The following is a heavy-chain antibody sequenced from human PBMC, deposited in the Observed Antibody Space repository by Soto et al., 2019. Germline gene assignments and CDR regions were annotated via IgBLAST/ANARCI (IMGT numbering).Heavy chain of an antibody. CDR2: IYYSGST. J-gene: IGHJ3*02. CDR1: GGSISSGDYY. D-gene: IGHD2-2*01. Sequence: PSETLSLTCTVSGGSISSGDYYWSWIRQPPGKGPEWIGYIYYSGSTYYNPSLKSRVTISVDTSKNQFSLKLSSVTAADTAVYYCARYQPASPGAFDIWGQGTMVTVSS. V-gene: IGHV4-30-4*01. CDR3: ARYQPASPGAFDI.